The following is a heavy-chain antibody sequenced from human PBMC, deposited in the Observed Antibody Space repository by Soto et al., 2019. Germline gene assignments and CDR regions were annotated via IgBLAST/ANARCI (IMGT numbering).Heavy chain of an antibody. D-gene: IGHD3-22*01. CDR1: GYTLTELS. CDR3: ATASRDYYDSSGYSLAEYYFDY. V-gene: IGHV1-24*01. CDR2: FDPEDGET. J-gene: IGHJ4*02. Sequence: ASVKVSCKVSGYTLTELSMHWVRQAPGKGLEWMGGFDPEDGETIYAQKFQGRVTMTEDTSTDTAYMELSSLRSEDTAVYYCATASRDYYDSSGYSLAEYYFDYWGQGTLVTVSS.